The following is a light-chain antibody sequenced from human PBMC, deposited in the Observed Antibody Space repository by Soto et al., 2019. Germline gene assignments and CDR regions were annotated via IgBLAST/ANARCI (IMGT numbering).Light chain of an antibody. CDR2: DAS. V-gene: IGKV1-5*01. CDR1: QSIHDW. CDR3: HQYFTEGL. J-gene: IGKJ2*01. Sequence: DIQMTQSPSTLSASVGDRVTITCRASQSIHDWLAWYQQKPGKAPQLLIYDASRLEAGVPSRFSGSGSGTEFTLTISSLQPEDFATYYCHQYFTEGLFGQGTHLEIK.